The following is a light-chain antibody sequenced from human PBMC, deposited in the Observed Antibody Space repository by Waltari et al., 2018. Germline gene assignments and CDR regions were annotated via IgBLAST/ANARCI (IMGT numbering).Light chain of an antibody. J-gene: IGLJ2*01. CDR1: KLGDKD. Sequence: SYELTQPPSVSVSPGQTATITCSGDKLGDKDVCWYQQKPGQSPVVVIDQNTKRPSGIPERFSGSNSENTATLTISGTQAMDEADYYCQAWATGTDVIFGGGTKVTVL. CDR2: QNT. V-gene: IGLV3-1*01. CDR3: QAWATGTDVI.